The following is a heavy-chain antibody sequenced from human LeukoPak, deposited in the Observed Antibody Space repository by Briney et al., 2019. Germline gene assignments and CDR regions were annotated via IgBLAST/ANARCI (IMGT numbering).Heavy chain of an antibody. CDR3: ARHNEDCFGGSCFLVSFDS. V-gene: IGHV4-59*08. CDR1: AGSISPDY. J-gene: IGHJ4*02. D-gene: IGHD2-15*01. Sequence: SETLSLTRTVSAGSISPDYWSCIRQPPGNGLQWIGYIHYSGRTDYNPSLQSRVTMSVDTSKNQFSLNLFSVTAADTAVYYCARHNEDCFGGSCFLVSFDSWGQGAQVTVSS. CDR2: IHYSGRT.